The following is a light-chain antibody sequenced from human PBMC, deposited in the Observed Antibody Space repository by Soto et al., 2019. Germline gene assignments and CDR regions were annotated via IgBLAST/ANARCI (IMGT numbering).Light chain of an antibody. CDR1: QSVSSSY. Sequence: EIVLTQSPGTLSLSPGERATLSCRASQSVSSSYLAWYQQKPGQAPRPLIYGASSRATGIPDRFSGSGSGTDLTLTISRLEPEDFAGYYCQQYGSSPFTFGQGAKLAIK. CDR2: GAS. J-gene: IGKJ2*01. V-gene: IGKV3-20*01. CDR3: QQYGSSPFT.